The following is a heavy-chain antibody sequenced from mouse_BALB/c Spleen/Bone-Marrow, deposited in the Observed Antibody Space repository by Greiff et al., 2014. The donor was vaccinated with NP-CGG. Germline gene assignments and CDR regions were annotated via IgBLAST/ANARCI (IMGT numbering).Heavy chain of an antibody. D-gene: IGHD2-10*02. V-gene: IGHV2-6*02. CDR2: IWSDGNT. Sequence: QVQLQQSGPGLVAPSQSLSITCTVSGFSSTSYGVHWVRQPPGKGLEWLVVIWSDGNTTYNSALKSRLSISKDNSKSQVFLKMNSLQTDDTAMYYCARNPYGNYAMDYWGQGTSVTVSS. CDR3: ARNPYGNYAMDY. J-gene: IGHJ4*01. CDR1: GFSSTSYG.